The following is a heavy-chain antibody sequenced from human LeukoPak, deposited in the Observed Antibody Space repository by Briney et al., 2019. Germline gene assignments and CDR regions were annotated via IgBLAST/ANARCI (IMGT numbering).Heavy chain of an antibody. CDR2: INPSGGST. J-gene: IGHJ5*02. Sequence: GASVKVSCKASGYTFTSYYMHWVRQAPGQGLEWMGIINPSGGSTSYAQKFQGRVTMTRDTSTSTVYMELSSLRSEDTAVYYCAREARATVVTPRSYWFDPWGQGTLATVSS. D-gene: IGHD4-23*01. CDR1: GYTFTSYY. V-gene: IGHV1-46*01. CDR3: AREARATVVTPRSYWFDP.